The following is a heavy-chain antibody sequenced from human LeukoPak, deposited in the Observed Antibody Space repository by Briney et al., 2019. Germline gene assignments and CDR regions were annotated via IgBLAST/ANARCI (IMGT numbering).Heavy chain of an antibody. CDR3: ASLTLYYXDXXGYYRTSDY. CDR1: GGTFSSYA. V-gene: IGHV1-69*01. D-gene: IGHD3-22*01. CDR2: IIPIFGTA. Sequence: GSSVKVSCKASGGTFSSYAISWVRQAPGQGLEWMGGIIPIFGTANYAQKFQGRVTITADESTSTAYMELSSLRSEDTAVYYCASLTLYYXDXXGYYRTSDYWGQGTLVTVSS. J-gene: IGHJ4*02.